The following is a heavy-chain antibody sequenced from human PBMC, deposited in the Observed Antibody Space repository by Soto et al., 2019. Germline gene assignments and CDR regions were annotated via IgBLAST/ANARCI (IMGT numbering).Heavy chain of an antibody. CDR2: IYYTGTT. D-gene: IGHD3-16*01. Sequence: QVQLQESGPRLVKPSQTLSLTCSVSGASIRSGRYYWSWISQSPGRGLEWIGYIYYTGTTHYNPAFKSRVTILLDNSKDHFSLTLTSVTSADTASYCCPTVSHDDGINWVDSWGQGTQVTVSS. J-gene: IGHJ5*01. CDR3: PTVSHDDGINWVDS. CDR1: GASIRSGRYY. V-gene: IGHV4-30-4*01.